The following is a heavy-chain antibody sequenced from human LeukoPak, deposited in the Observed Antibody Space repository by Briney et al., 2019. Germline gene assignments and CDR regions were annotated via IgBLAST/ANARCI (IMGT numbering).Heavy chain of an antibody. J-gene: IGHJ4*02. CDR3: AKDRDYGDSPDY. D-gene: IGHD4-17*01. CDR1: GFTFSSYG. Sequence: GRSLRLSCAASGFTFSSYGMHWVRQAPGKGLEWVTVISYDGSNKYYADSVKGLFTISRDNSKNTLYLQMNSLRAEDTAVYYCAKDRDYGDSPDYWGQGTLVTVSS. CDR2: ISYDGSNK. V-gene: IGHV3-30*18.